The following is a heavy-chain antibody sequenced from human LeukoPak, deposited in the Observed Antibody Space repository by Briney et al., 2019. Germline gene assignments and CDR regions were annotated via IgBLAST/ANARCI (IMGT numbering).Heavy chain of an antibody. Sequence: GGSLRLSCAASGFTFSSYAMHWVRQAPGKGLEWVANIKQDGSEKYYVNSVKGRFTISRDNAKNSLFLQMNSLRVEDTAVYYCARFGVVAATDYWGQGTLVTVSS. V-gene: IGHV3-7*01. D-gene: IGHD3-10*01. J-gene: IGHJ4*02. CDR1: GFTFSSYA. CDR2: IKQDGSEK. CDR3: ARFGVVAATDY.